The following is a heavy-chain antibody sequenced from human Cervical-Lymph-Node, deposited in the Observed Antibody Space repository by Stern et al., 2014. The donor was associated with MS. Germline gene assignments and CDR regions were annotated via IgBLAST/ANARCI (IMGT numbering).Heavy chain of an antibody. CDR3: ARDGYGWFDS. CDR1: GFSFKDYW. D-gene: IGHD2-2*03. CDR2: IRQDGAEI. Sequence: EVQLVESGGGLVQPGGSLRLSCAASGFSFKDYWMTWVRQAPGKGLEWVANIRQDGAEIYYVDSMKGRVTISRDHATQPLYLHMSSLRTEDTAVYYCARDGYGWFDSWGQGTLVTVSS. J-gene: IGHJ5*01. V-gene: IGHV3-7*01.